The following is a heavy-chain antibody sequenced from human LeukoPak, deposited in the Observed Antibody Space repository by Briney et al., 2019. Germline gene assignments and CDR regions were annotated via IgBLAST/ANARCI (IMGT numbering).Heavy chain of an antibody. Sequence: ASVKVSCKASGYTFTSYAINWVRQAPGQGLEWMGWINTNTGNPTYAQGFTGRFVFSLDTSVSTAYLQISSLKAEDTAVYYCARDHEWELLPYFQHWGQGTLVTVSS. D-gene: IGHD1-26*01. J-gene: IGHJ1*01. CDR2: INTNTGNP. V-gene: IGHV7-4-1*02. CDR3: ARDHEWELLPYFQH. CDR1: GYTFTSYA.